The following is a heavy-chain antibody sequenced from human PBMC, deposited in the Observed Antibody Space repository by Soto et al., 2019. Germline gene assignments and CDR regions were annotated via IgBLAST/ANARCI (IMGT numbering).Heavy chain of an antibody. Sequence: SETLSLTCTFSCDSIVSYHWSWVRQPPGKGLEWIGFMFSRGSANYNPSLKSRVTISVDTSKSQFSLKLTSVTAADTAIYYCARLPDISGWPFDFWGQGALVTVSS. V-gene: IGHV4-59*01. CDR2: MFSRGSA. CDR1: CDSIVSYH. J-gene: IGHJ4*02. D-gene: IGHD6-19*01. CDR3: ARLPDISGWPFDF.